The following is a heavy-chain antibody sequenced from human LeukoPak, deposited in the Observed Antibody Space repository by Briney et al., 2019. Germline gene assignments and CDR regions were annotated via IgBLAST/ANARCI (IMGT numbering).Heavy chain of an antibody. Sequence: GGSLRLSCAASGFTVSSNYMSWVRQAPGKGLEWVSVIYSGGSTYYADSVKGRFTISRDDAKNSLYLQMDSLRAEDTAVYYCARRFDYWGQGTLVTVSS. J-gene: IGHJ4*02. CDR3: ARRFDY. CDR2: IYSGGST. CDR1: GFTVSSNY. V-gene: IGHV3-53*01.